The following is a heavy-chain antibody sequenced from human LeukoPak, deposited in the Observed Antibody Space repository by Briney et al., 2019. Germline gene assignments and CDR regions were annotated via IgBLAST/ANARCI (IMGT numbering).Heavy chain of an antibody. V-gene: IGHV4-59*01. Sequence: SETLSLTCTVSGGSISSYYWSWIRQPPGKGLEWIGYIYYSGSTNYNPSLKSRVTISVDTSKNQFSLKLSSVTAADTAVYYCARGHSSGWYYFDYWGQGTLVTVSS. CDR1: GGSISSYY. CDR2: IYYSGST. D-gene: IGHD6-19*01. CDR3: ARGHSSGWYYFDY. J-gene: IGHJ4*02.